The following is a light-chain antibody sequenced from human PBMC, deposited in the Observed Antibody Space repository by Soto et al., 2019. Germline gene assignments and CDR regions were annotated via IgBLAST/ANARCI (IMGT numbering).Light chain of an antibody. Sequence: EIVMTQSPATLSVSPGERATLSCRASQSVSSNLAWYQQKPGQAPRLLIYGASTRATGIPASFSGGGSGTDFTLTISSLQSEDFAVYYCQQYKDWWTFGQGTKVEIK. V-gene: IGKV3-15*01. CDR2: GAS. CDR1: QSVSSN. J-gene: IGKJ1*01. CDR3: QQYKDWWT.